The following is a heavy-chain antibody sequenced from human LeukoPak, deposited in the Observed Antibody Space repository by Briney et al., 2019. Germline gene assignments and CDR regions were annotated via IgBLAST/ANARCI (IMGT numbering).Heavy chain of an antibody. D-gene: IGHD6-19*01. Sequence: GESLRISCKGSGYTFPSYWIAWVGHMPGKGLEWMGIISPGDSDTRYSPSFQGQVTISADKSISTAYLQWSSLKASDTAMYYCARNSGWFGSFDYWGQGTLVAVSS. CDR3: ARNSGWFGSFDY. V-gene: IGHV5-51*01. CDR1: GYTFPSYW. CDR2: ISPGDSDT. J-gene: IGHJ4*02.